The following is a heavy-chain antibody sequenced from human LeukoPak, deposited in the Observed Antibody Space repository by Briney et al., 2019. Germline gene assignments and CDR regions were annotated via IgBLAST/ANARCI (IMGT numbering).Heavy chain of an antibody. D-gene: IGHD6-13*01. CDR2: ISYDGSNK. CDR1: GFTFSSYG. CDR3: ATGLGSSWINWFDP. V-gene: IGHV3-30*03. J-gene: IGHJ5*02. Sequence: GGSLRLSCAASGFTFSSYGMHWVRQAPGKGLEWVAVISYDGSNKYYADSVKGRFTISRDNSKNTLYPQMNSLRAEDTAVYYCATGLGSSWINWFDPWGQGTLVTVSS.